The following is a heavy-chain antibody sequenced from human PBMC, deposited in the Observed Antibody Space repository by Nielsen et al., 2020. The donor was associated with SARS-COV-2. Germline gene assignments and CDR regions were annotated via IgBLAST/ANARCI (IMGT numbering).Heavy chain of an antibody. D-gene: IGHD3-10*01. J-gene: IGHJ4*02. Sequence: GESLKISCAASGFTFKNYAMSWVRQAPGKGLEWVANIKQDGSEKYYVDSVKGRFTISRDNAKNSLYLQMNSLRAEDTALYYCAKFGELLGYWGQGTLVTVSS. V-gene: IGHV3-7*03. CDR1: GFTFKNYA. CDR2: IKQDGSEK. CDR3: AKFGELLGY.